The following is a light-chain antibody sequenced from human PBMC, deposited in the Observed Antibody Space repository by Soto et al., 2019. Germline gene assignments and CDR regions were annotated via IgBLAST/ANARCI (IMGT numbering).Light chain of an antibody. V-gene: IGLV1-40*01. J-gene: IGLJ2*01. Sequence: QSVLTQPPSVSGAPGQRVIISSTGSSSTIGPGYDVHWYQQLPGTAPKLLIYGDSHRPSGVPDRFSGSKSGTSASLAITGLQAEDEADYYCQSYDRSLSASVVFGGGTKVTVL. CDR2: GDS. CDR1: SSTIGPGYD. CDR3: QSYDRSLSASVV.